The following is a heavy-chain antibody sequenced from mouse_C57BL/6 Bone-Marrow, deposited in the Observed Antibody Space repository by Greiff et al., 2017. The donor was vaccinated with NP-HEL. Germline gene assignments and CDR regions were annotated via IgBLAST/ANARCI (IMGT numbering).Heavy chain of an antibody. D-gene: IGHD2-4*01. Sequence: VQLKESGGGLVKPGGSLKLSCAASGFTFSDYGMHWVRQAPEQGLEWVAYICPGSSTINYADKVKGRVTISRDNAKNTLFLQMTSLRSEDTAMYYCARFYYDHYYAMDYWGRGTSLTVSS. CDR1: GFTFSDYG. CDR2: ICPGSSTI. CDR3: ARFYYDHYYAMDY. J-gene: IGHJ4*01. V-gene: IGHV5-17*01.